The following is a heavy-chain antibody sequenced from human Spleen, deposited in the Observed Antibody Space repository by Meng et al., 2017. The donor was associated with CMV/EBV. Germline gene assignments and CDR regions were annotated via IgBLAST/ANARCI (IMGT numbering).Heavy chain of an antibody. CDR2: ISSSGST. J-gene: IGHJ4*02. Sequence: VPLKWSGPGLVKSAETLSPTCTVSGGSISGYYWTWIRQSAGKGLEWFGRISSSGSTYYNPSLKSRVTISVDTSKNQFSLKLSSVTAADTAVYYCARVLPLNRRFDYWGQGTLVTVSS. V-gene: IGHV4-4*07. CDR3: ARVLPLNRRFDY. CDR1: GGSISGYY.